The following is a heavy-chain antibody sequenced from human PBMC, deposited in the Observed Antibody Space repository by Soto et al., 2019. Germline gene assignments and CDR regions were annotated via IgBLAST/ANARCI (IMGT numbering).Heavy chain of an antibody. V-gene: IGHV3-30*18. Sequence: QMQLVQSGGGVVQPGRSLRLSCVASGFTFSSHGMHWVRQAPGKGLEWVAVISYDGINIYYADSVKGRFTISRDNSKNTLFLQLNSLRDEDTAVYYCAKALRPGITIFGNGMDVWGQGTTVTVSS. CDR2: ISYDGINI. CDR3: AKALRPGITIFGNGMDV. D-gene: IGHD3-3*01. J-gene: IGHJ6*02. CDR1: GFTFSSHG.